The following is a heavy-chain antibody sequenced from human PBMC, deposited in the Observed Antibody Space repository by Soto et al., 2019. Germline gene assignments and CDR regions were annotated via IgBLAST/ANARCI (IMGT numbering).Heavy chain of an antibody. CDR2: ISSSSSYI. Sequence: EVQLVESGGGLVKPGGSLRLSCAASGFTFSSYSMNWVRQAPGKGLEWVSSISSSSSYIYYADSVKGQFTISRDNAKNSLYLQMNSLRAEDTAVYYCARETRPAATTNYYYYMDVWGKGTTVTVSS. CDR3: ARETRPAATTNYYYYMDV. V-gene: IGHV3-21*01. CDR1: GFTFSSYS. D-gene: IGHD2-2*01. J-gene: IGHJ6*03.